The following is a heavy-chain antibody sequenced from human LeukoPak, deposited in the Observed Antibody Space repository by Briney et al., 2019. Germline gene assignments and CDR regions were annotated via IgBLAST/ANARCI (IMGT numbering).Heavy chain of an antibody. J-gene: IGHJ4*02. CDR1: GGSVSSGSYY. Sequence: SETLSLTCTVSGGSVSSGSYYWSWIRQHPGKGLEWIGHIYHSGSTYSNPSLKSRVTISVDTSKNQFSLKLSSVTAADTAVYFCARLRRDGYNLGDFDYWGQGTLVTVSS. D-gene: IGHD5-24*01. CDR3: ARLRRDGYNLGDFDY. CDR2: IYHSGST. V-gene: IGHV4-31*03.